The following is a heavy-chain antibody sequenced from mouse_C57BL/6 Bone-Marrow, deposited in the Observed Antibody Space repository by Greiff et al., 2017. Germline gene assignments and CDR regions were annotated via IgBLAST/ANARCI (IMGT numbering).Heavy chain of an antibody. CDR1: GFNIKDDY. Sequence: EVQLQQSGAELVRPGASVKLSCTASGFNIKDDYMNWVKQRPEQGLEWIGWIDPENGDTEYASKFQGKATITADTSSNTAYLQLSSLTSEDTAVYYCTPVNWFDYWGQGTTLTVSS. D-gene: IGHD4-1*01. CDR2: IDPENGDT. CDR3: TPVNWFDY. V-gene: IGHV14-4*01. J-gene: IGHJ2*01.